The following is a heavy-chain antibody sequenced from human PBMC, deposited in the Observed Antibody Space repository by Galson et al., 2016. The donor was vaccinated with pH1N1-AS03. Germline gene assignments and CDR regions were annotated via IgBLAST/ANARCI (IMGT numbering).Heavy chain of an antibody. D-gene: IGHD3-22*01. J-gene: IGHJ4*02. CDR1: GDSFSNYY. CDR3: ARAGLSGYADFDY. Sequence: SETLSLTCTISGDSFSNYYWSWIRETPGRGLEWIGYIYYTGNTKNNPSLESRVIISLDASKNQFSLTLKSVTAADTAVYYCARAGLSGYADFDYWSQGILVTVSS. V-gene: IGHV4-59*01. CDR2: IYYTGNT.